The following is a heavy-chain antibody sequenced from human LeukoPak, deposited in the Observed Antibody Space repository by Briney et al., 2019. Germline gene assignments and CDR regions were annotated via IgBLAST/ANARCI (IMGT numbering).Heavy chain of an antibody. CDR1: GGSFSGYY. V-gene: IGHV4-34*01. CDR2: INHSGST. Sequence: PSETLSLTCAVYGGSFSGYYWSWIRQPPGKGLEWIGEINHSGSTNYNPSLKSRVTISVDTSKNQFSLKLSSVTVADTAVYYCARSGPPAGRPDAFDIWGQGTMATVLS. CDR3: ARSGPPAGRPDAFDI. J-gene: IGHJ3*02. D-gene: IGHD2-2*01.